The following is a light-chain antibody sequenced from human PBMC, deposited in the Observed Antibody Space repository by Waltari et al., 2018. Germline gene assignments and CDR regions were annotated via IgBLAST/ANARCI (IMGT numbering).Light chain of an antibody. V-gene: IGKV1-5*03. CDR2: KAA. J-gene: IGKJ1*01. Sequence: DIQMTQSPSTLSASVGDRVTITCRASQSVSSWLAWYQHKPGKAPKLLLYKAASLESGVPSRFSGSGSGTEFTLTISSLQPDDFATYYCHQYSSYSWTFGQGTKVEIK. CDR3: HQYSSYSWT. CDR1: QSVSSW.